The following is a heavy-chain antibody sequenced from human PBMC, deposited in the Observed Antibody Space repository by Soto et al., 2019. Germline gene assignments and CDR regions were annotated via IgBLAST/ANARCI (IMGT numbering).Heavy chain of an antibody. D-gene: IGHD3-10*01. CDR1: GFTFSSYA. CDR2: ISYDGSNK. Sequence: QVQLVESGGGVVQPGRSLRLSCAASGFTFSSYAMHWVRQAPGKGLEWVAVISYDGSNKYYADSVKGRFTISRDNSKNTLYLQMNSLRAEDMAVYYCAREWSMVRGVIVGLDYWGQGTLVTVSS. V-gene: IGHV3-30-3*01. J-gene: IGHJ4*02. CDR3: AREWSMVRGVIVGLDY.